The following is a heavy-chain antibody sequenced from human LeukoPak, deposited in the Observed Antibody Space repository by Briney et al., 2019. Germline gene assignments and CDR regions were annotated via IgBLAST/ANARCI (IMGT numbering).Heavy chain of an antibody. V-gene: IGHV3-30*04. D-gene: IGHD2-2*01. CDR2: TSFDGITK. J-gene: IGHJ6*03. CDR1: GFTFSTYA. CDR3: ARGSSTNCYGGNCFYYYMAV. Sequence: GGSLRLSCAASGFTFSTYAMHWVRQAPGKGLEWVAVTSFDGITKYYADSVKGRFTVSRDNSKNTLILQMNSLRAEDTAVYYCARGSSTNCYGGNCFYYYMAVWGKGTTVTVSS.